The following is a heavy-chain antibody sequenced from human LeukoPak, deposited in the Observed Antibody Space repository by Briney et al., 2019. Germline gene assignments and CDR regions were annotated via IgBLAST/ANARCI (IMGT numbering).Heavy chain of an antibody. D-gene: IGHD1-26*01. CDR1: GFTFSSYS. CDR3: AHSGSYPDYYFDY. V-gene: IGHV3-48*01. J-gene: IGHJ4*02. Sequence: PGGSLRLSCAASGFTFSSYSMNWVRQAPGKGLEWVSYISSSSTIYYADSVKGRFTISRDNAKNSLYLQMNSLRAEDTAVYYCAHSGSYPDYYFDYWGQGTLVTASS. CDR2: ISSSSTI.